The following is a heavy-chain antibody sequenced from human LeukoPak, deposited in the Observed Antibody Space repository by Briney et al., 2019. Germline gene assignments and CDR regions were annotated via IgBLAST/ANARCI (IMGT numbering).Heavy chain of an antibody. V-gene: IGHV3-53*01. Sequence: GGSLRLSCAASGFTVSSNYMSWVRQAPGKGLEWVSVIYSGGSTYYADSVKGRFTVSRDNSKNTLYLQMNSLRAEDTAVNYCASAHYGSGSYYYYGMDVWGQGTTVTVSS. CDR3: ASAHYGSGSYYYYGMDV. CDR1: GFTVSSNY. J-gene: IGHJ6*02. CDR2: IYSGGST. D-gene: IGHD3-10*01.